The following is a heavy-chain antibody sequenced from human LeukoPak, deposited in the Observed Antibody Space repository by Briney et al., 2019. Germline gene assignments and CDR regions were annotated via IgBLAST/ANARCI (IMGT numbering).Heavy chain of an antibody. J-gene: IGHJ4*02. Sequence: KASETLSLTCTVSGGSISSSSYYWGWIRQPPGKGLEWIGSIYSSGSTYYNASLQSRVTISIETSKNQISLRLNSVTAADTAMYYCAKSGGYGLIDYWGQGTLVTVSS. V-gene: IGHV4-39*01. CDR1: GGSISSSSYY. CDR2: IYSSGST. D-gene: IGHD1-26*01. CDR3: AKSGGYGLIDY.